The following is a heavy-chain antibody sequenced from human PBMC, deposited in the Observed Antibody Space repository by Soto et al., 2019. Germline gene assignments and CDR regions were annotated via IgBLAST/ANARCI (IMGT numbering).Heavy chain of an antibody. V-gene: IGHV3-30-3*01. Sequence: GGSLRLSCAASGFTFSSYAMHWVRQAPGKGLEWVAVISYDGSNKYYADSVKGRFTISRDNSKNTLYLQMNSLRAEDTAVYYCARDGGIAVAGTENWFDPWGQGTLVTVSS. CDR2: ISYDGSNK. CDR1: GFTFSSYA. J-gene: IGHJ5*02. CDR3: ARDGGIAVAGTENWFDP. D-gene: IGHD6-19*01.